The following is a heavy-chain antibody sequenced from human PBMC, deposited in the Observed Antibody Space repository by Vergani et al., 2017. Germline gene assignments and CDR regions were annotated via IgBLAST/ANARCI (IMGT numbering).Heavy chain of an antibody. CDR3: ALCSSTSCYTSAFDI. V-gene: IGHV3-21*01. Sequence: VHLVESGGGLVKPGGSLRLSCAASGFTFSSYSMNWVRQAPGKGLEWVSSISSSSSYIYYADSVKGRFTISRDNAKNSLYLQMNSLRAEDTAVYYCALCSSTSCYTSAFDIWGQGTMVTVSS. CDR2: ISSSSSYI. CDR1: GFTFSSYS. D-gene: IGHD2-2*02. J-gene: IGHJ3*02.